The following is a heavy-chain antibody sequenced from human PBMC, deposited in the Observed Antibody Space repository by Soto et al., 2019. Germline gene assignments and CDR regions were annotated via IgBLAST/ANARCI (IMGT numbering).Heavy chain of an antibody. CDR2: IYYSGST. CDR1: GGSISSSSYY. V-gene: IGHV4-39*01. J-gene: IGHJ3*02. CDR3: ARHRPNDAFDI. Sequence: QLQLQESGPGLVKPSETLSLTCTVSGGSISSSSYYWGWIRQPPGKGLEWIGRIYYSGSTYYNPSLKSRVTISVDTSKNQFSLKLSSVTAADTAVYYCARHRPNDAFDIWGQGTMVTVSS.